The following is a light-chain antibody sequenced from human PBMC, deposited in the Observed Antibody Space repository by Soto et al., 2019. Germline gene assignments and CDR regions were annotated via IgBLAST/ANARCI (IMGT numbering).Light chain of an antibody. V-gene: IGKV1-5*03. CDR3: QQSNSYPWT. CDR2: KAS. CDR1: QSISPW. Sequence: DIQMTQSPSTLSASAGDRVTITCRASQSISPWLAWYQQKPGKALKLLIYKASSLQSGVPSRFSGSGSGTEFTLTISNLQPDDFATYYCQQSNSYPWTFGQGTKVDIK. J-gene: IGKJ1*01.